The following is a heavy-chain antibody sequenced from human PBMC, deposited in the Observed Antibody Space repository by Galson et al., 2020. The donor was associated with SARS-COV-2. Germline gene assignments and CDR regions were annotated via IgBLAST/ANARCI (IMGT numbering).Heavy chain of an antibody. J-gene: IGHJ4*02. V-gene: IGHV1-8*01. Sequence: ASVKVSCEASGYTFTDYDVNWVRQAAGQGLEWMGWMNPNSGTTGYAQKFQGRVTMTRNSAISTAYMELSSLRYDDTAMYFCARVPLLGDCSASGGSCYRFDYWGQGSLVTVSS. CDR3: ARVPLLGDCSASGGSCYRFDY. D-gene: IGHD2-15*01. CDR2: MNPNSGTT. CDR1: GYTFTDYD.